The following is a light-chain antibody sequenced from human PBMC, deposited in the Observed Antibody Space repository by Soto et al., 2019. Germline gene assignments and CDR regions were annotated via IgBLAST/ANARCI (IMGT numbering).Light chain of an antibody. CDR2: VGTGGIVG. CDR1: SGYSNYK. Sequence: QLVLTQPPSASASLGASVTLTCTLSSGYSNYKVDWYQQRPGKGPRFVMRVGTGGIVGSKGDGIPDRFSVLGSGLNRYLTIKNIQEEDESDYHCGAAHGSGSNYVFGTGTKVTVL. CDR3: GAAHGSGSNYV. J-gene: IGLJ1*01. V-gene: IGLV9-49*01.